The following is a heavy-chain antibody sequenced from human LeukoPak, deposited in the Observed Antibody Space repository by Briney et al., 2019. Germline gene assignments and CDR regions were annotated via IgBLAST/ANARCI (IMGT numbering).Heavy chain of an antibody. J-gene: IGHJ4*02. Sequence: GESLKISCKGSGYSFTSYWIGWVRQMPGKGLEWMGIIYPGDSDTRYSPSFQGQVTISADKSISTAYLQWSSLKASDTAMYYCARGKKGGYDFTGEFDYWGQGTLVTVSS. CDR3: ARGKKGGYDFTGEFDY. V-gene: IGHV5-51*01. D-gene: IGHD5-12*01. CDR1: GYSFTSYW. CDR2: IYPGDSDT.